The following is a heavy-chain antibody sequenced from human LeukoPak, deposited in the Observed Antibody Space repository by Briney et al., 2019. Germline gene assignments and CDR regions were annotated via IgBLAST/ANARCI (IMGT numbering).Heavy chain of an antibody. CDR3: ARDIGLIAASGTTWYFDL. CDR2: IWYDGSNK. D-gene: IGHD6-13*01. V-gene: IGHV3-33*01. Sequence: GGSLRLSCAASGFTFSRFGMHWVRQAPGKGLEWVADIWYDGSNKYYADSVKGRFTIPRDNSKNTLYLQMNSLRAEDTAVYYCARDIGLIAASGTTWYFDLWGRGTLVRVSS. CDR1: GFTFSRFG. J-gene: IGHJ2*01.